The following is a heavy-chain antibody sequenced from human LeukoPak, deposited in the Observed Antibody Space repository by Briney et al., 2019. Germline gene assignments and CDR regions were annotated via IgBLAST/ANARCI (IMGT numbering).Heavy chain of an antibody. CDR2: FIGSGGCK. D-gene: IGHD2-15*01. V-gene: IGHV3-23*01. J-gene: IGHJ5*01. CDR3: ARGTLEHCSGASCYPLDS. Sequence: GSLRLPCAVPGFPFSSYAMTWVRQAPGKGLGGVATFIGSGGCKNFTSSVNGRFTISRDNSKNTLYLQMNSLRAEDTALYYCARGTLEHCSGASCYPLDSWGQGTLVTVSS. CDR1: GFPFSSYA.